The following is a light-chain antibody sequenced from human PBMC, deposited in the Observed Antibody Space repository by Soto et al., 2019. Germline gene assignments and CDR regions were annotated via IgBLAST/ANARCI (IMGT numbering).Light chain of an antibody. CDR3: QQLKSYPLT. CDR1: QGISTY. Sequence: DIQLTQSPSFLSASVGDRVTITCRATQGISTYLAWYQQNPGKAPKLLIYTASTLQSGVPSRFSGSGSGTEFTLTISSLRPEDFATYYCQQLKSYPLTLGGGTKVEIK. J-gene: IGKJ4*01. V-gene: IGKV1-9*01. CDR2: TAS.